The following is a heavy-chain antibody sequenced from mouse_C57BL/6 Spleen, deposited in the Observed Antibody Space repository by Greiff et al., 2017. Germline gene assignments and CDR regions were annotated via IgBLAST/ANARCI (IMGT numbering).Heavy chain of an antibody. CDR1: GYTFTDYY. V-gene: IGHV1-19*01. CDR3: ANYYGSHFDY. Sequence: EVQLQQSGPVLVKPGASVKMSCKASGYTFTDYYMNWVKQSHGKSLEWIGVINPYNGGTSYNQKLKGKATLTVDKSSSTAYMELNSLTSEDSAVYYCANYYGSHFDYWGQGTTLTVSS. D-gene: IGHD1-1*01. CDR2: INPYNGGT. J-gene: IGHJ2*01.